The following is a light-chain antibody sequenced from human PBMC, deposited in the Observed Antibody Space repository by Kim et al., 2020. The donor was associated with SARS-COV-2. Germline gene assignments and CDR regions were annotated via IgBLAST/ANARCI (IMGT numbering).Light chain of an antibody. V-gene: IGLV2-14*01. Sequence: QSALTQPASVSGSHGQSITISCTGTTSDVGGYNYVSWYQQHPGKAPKLIIYAVSKRPSGVSNRFSGSKSANTASLTISGLQAEDEADYYCSSYTSTTTYVFGTGTKVTVL. J-gene: IGLJ1*01. CDR1: TSDVGGYNY. CDR3: SSYTSTTTYV. CDR2: AVS.